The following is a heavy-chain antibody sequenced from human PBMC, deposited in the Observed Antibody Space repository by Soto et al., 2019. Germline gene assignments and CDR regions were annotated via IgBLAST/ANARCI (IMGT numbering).Heavy chain of an antibody. CDR2: IIPIFGTA. CDR1: GGTFSSYA. J-gene: IGHJ6*02. Sequence: VASVKVSCKASGGTFSSYAISWVRQAPGQGLEWMGGIIPIFGTANYAQKFQGRVTITADESTSTAYMELSSLRSEDTAVYYCASKGVGYYGSGSYYNRYYYYYGMDVWGQGTTVTVSS. CDR3: ASKGVGYYGSGSYYNRYYYYYGMDV. D-gene: IGHD3-10*01. V-gene: IGHV1-69*13.